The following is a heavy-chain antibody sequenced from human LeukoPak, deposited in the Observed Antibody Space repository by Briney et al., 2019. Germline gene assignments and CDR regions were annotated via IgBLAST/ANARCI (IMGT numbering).Heavy chain of an antibody. CDR1: GGSISSGSYY. J-gene: IGHJ4*02. D-gene: IGHD6-19*01. V-gene: IGHV4-61*02. CDR3: ARETIAVAGTVPD. Sequence: SETLSLTCTVSGGSISSGSYYWSWIRQPAGKGLEWIGRIYTSGSTNYNPSLKSRVTISVDTSKNQFSLKLSSVTAADTAVYYCARETIAVAGTVPDWGQGTLVTVSS. CDR2: IYTSGST.